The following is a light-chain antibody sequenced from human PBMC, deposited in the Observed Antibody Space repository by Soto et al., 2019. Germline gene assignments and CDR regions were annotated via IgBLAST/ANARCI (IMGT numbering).Light chain of an antibody. J-gene: IGKJ1*01. CDR1: QSVSSGY. Sequence: EIVLTQSPGTLSLSPGERATLSCRASQSVSSGYLAWYQQTPGQAPRLLIYGASSRATAIPDRFSGSGSGTDFTLTISRLEPEDFAVYYCQQYGSSPWTFGQGTKVEFK. CDR2: GAS. CDR3: QQYGSSPWT. V-gene: IGKV3-20*01.